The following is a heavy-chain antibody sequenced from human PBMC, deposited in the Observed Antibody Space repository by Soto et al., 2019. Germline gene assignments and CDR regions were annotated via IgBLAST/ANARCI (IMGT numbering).Heavy chain of an antibody. Sequence: SVKVSCKASGCTCSSYAISWVRQAPGQGLEWMGGIIPIFGTANYAQKFQGRVTITADESTSTAYMELSSLRSEDTAVYYCATGPSKSFGAYYDYVWGSYTQDNWSDPSGQGPQFTVSS. CDR2: IIPIFGTA. J-gene: IGHJ5*02. D-gene: IGHD3-16*01. CDR1: GCTCSSYA. V-gene: IGHV1-69*13. CDR3: ATGPSKSFGAYYDYVWGSYTQDNWSDP.